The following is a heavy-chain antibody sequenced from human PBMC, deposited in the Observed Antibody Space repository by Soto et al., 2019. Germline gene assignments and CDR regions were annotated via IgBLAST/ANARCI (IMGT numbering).Heavy chain of an antibody. CDR1: NASITSSGYY. D-gene: IGHD1-26*01. CDR2: IYQSGST. J-gene: IGHJ4*02. V-gene: IGHV4-31*03. CDR3: ARMSGTYYVPDY. Sequence: QVQLQESGPRLVEASQTLSLTCTVSNASITSSGYYWGWVRQPPGKRLEWIGYIYQSGSTFYSPSLQSRLTMSLNTSKNQFSLTLRSVTAADTAVYHCARMSGTYYVPDYWGQGTLVTVSS.